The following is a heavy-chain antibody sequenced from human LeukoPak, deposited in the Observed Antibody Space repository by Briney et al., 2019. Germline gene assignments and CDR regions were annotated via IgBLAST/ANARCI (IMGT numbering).Heavy chain of an antibody. CDR3: AKDLPNISIFGAFQH. CDR1: GFTFSTYV. V-gene: IGHV3-23*01. J-gene: IGHJ1*01. CDR2: ISSSGDRT. Sequence: PGGSLRLSCAASGFTFSTYVMSWVRQAPGKGLEWVSTISSSGDRTYYADSVKGGFTITRDNSKNILFLQMNNLRAEDTAVYSCAKDLPNISIFGAFQHWGQGSLVTVSS. D-gene: IGHD3-3*01.